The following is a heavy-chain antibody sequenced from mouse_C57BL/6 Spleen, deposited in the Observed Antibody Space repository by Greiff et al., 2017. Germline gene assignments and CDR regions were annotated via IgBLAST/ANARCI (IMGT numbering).Heavy chain of an antibody. CDR3: ARCTVGPYYAMDY. Sequence: QVQLQQSGPELVKPGASVKISCKASGYSFTSYYIHWVKQRPGQGLEWIGWIYPGSGNTKYNEKFKGKATLTADTSSSTAYMQLSSLTSEDSAVYYCARCTVGPYYAMDYWGQGTSVTVSS. J-gene: IGHJ4*01. D-gene: IGHD1-1*01. CDR1: GYSFTSYY. V-gene: IGHV1-66*01. CDR2: IYPGSGNT.